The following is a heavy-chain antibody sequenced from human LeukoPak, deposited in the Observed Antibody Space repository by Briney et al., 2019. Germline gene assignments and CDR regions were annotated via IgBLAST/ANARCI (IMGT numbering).Heavy chain of an antibody. J-gene: IGHJ4*02. CDR2: IYYSGST. Sequence: SETLSLTCTVSGDSISSYYWSWIRQPPGKGLEWIGYIYYSGSTNYNPSLKSRVTISVDTSKNQFSLKLSSVTAADTAVYYCARHVRSSGWFPRYFDYWGQGTLVTVSS. D-gene: IGHD6-19*01. CDR1: GDSISSYY. V-gene: IGHV4-59*08. CDR3: ARHVRSSGWFPRYFDY.